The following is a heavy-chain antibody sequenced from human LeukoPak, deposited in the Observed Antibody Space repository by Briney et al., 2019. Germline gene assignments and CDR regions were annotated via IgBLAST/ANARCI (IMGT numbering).Heavy chain of an antibody. CDR2: IIPILGVL. D-gene: IGHD3-3*01. CDR1: GGTFSSYG. J-gene: IGHJ4*03. V-gene: IGHV1-69*04. CDR3: GEGDSYYDFLVTP. Sequence: ASVKVSCKASGGTFSSYGISWVRQAPGQGLEWMGRIIPILGVLNYAQKFQGRVTITADKSTTTAYMELSSLRSEDTAVYYCGEGDSYYDFLVTPWGQGTRVTVSS.